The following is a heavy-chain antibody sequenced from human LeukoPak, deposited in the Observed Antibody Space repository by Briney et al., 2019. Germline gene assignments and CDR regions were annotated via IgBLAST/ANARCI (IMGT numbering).Heavy chain of an antibody. Sequence: PGRSLRLSCSASGFTFSDYSMHWVRQAPGKGFDWVTVVTHDGSKMYYADSVKGRFTISRDDSRNTLYLQMNTLRADDTAVYYCAKDHGSSDWYYFDYWGQGTLVTVSS. J-gene: IGHJ4*02. V-gene: IGHV3-30*01. CDR3: AKDHGSSDWYYFDY. CDR2: VTHDGSKM. D-gene: IGHD6-13*01. CDR1: GFTFSDYS.